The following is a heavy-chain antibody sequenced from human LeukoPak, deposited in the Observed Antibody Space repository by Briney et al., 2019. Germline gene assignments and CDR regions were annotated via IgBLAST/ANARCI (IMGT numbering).Heavy chain of an antibody. CDR2: INRSGST. J-gene: IGHJ5*02. CDR3: ARGLSGITIFGVVINGWFDP. CDR1: GGSFSGYY. Sequence: SETLSLTCAVYGGSFSGYYWSWIRQPPGKGLEWIGEINRSGSTNYNPSLKSRVTISVDTSKNQFSLKLSSVTAADTAVYYCARGLSGITIFGVVINGWFDPWGQGTLVTVSS. V-gene: IGHV4-34*01. D-gene: IGHD3-3*01.